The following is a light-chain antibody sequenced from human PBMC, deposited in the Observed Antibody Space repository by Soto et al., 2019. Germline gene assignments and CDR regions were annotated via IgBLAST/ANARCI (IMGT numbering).Light chain of an antibody. CDR2: RNN. Sequence: QAVVTQPPSASGTPGQRVNISCSGSSSNIGSNYVYWYQQLPGTAPKLVIYRNNQRPSGVPDRFSGSKSGTSASLAIRGLRSEDEADYYCAAWDDSLSGLYVFGTGTKLTVL. J-gene: IGLJ1*01. CDR3: AAWDDSLSGLYV. V-gene: IGLV1-47*01. CDR1: SSNIGSNY.